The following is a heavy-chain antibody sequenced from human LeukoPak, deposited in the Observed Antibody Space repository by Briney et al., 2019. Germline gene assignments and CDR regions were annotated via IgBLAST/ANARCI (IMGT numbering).Heavy chain of an antibody. CDR2: ISSTGSTM. D-gene: IGHD3-10*01. V-gene: IGHV3-48*03. J-gene: IGHJ4*02. CDR1: GFTFTGYE. Sequence: PGGSLRLSCAASGFTFTGYEMNWVRQAPGKGLEWVSSISSTGSTMYYADSVKGRLTISRDNAKNSLYLQMNSLRAEDTSVYYCARAAYMVRGVIITPPFDYWGQGALVTVSS. CDR3: ARAAYMVRGVIITPPFDY.